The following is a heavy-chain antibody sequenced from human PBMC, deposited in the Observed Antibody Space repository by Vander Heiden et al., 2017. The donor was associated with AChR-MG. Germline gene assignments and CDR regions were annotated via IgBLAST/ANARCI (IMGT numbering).Heavy chain of an antibody. CDR1: GYTFTSYD. CDR2: MNPNSGNT. V-gene: IGHV1-8*01. Sequence: QVQLVQSGAEVKKPGASVKASCKASGYTFTSYDINWVLQATGQGLDWMGWMNPNSGNTGYAQKFQGRVTMTRNTSISTAYMELSSLRSEDTAVYYCARVPMTTANYGMDVWGQGTTVTVSS. CDR3: ARVPMTTANYGMDV. J-gene: IGHJ6*02. D-gene: IGHD4-17*01.